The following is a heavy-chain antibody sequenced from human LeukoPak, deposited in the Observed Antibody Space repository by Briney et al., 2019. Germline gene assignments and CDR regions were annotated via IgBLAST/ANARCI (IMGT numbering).Heavy chain of an antibody. V-gene: IGHV4-59*12. Sequence: PSETLSLTCTVSGGSISSYYWSWNRQPPGKGLEWIGYIYYSGSTNYNPSLKSRVTISVDTSKNQFSLKLSSVTAADTAVYYCARGPENYYGMDVWGQGTTVTVSS. CDR2: IYYSGST. J-gene: IGHJ6*02. CDR1: GGSISSYY. CDR3: ARGPENYYGMDV.